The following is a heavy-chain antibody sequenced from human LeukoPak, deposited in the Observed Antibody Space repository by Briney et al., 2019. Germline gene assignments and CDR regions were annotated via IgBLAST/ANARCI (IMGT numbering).Heavy chain of an antibody. Sequence: GGSLRLSCAASGFTFSSYGMQWVRQAPGKGLDWVAGTWYDGSNKNYADSVKGRFTISRDNSKNTLFLQMNSLRAEDTAVYYCGRVYCGGNCYSPPLPDYWGQGTLVTVSA. V-gene: IGHV3-33*01. CDR2: TWYDGSNK. J-gene: IGHJ4*02. D-gene: IGHD2-21*02. CDR3: GRVYCGGNCYSPPLPDY. CDR1: GFTFSSYG.